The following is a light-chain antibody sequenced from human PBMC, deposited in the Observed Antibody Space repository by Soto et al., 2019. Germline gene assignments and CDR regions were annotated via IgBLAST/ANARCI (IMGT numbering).Light chain of an antibody. CDR3: QQYGSSSIT. CDR1: QSVGSY. CDR2: GAS. V-gene: IGKV3-20*01. J-gene: IGKJ5*01. Sequence: EIVMTQSPATLSVSPGERATLSCRASQSVGSYLAWYQQKPGQAPRLLIYGASSRATGIPDRFSGSGSGTDSTLTISRLEPEDFAVYYCQQYGSSSITFGQGTRLEI.